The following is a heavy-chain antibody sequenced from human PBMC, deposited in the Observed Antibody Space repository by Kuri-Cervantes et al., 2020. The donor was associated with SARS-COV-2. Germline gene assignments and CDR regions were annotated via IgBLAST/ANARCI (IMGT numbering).Heavy chain of an antibody. CDR2: IWYDGKNE. J-gene: IGHJ6*03. D-gene: IGHD3-16*01. Sequence: GGSLRLSCVASGFTFSNYAIHWVRQAPGKGLEWVSVIWYDGKNEYYAGSVKGRFTISRDNSRNTVLLQMDILRAEDTAMYYCARGAANYYYMDVWGKGTTVTVSS. V-gene: IGHV3-33*08. CDR1: GFTFSNYA. CDR3: ARGAANYYYMDV.